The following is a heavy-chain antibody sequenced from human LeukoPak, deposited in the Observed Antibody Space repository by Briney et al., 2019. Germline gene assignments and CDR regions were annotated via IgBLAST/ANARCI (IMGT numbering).Heavy chain of an antibody. CDR2: INPNSGGA. CDR3: ARDRGGSFHFGY. J-gene: IGHJ4*02. CDR1: GYTFTGYY. V-gene: IGHV1-2*02. D-gene: IGHD1-26*01. Sequence: GASVKVSCKASGYTFTGYYMHWVRQAPGQGLEWMGWINPNSGGANYAQKFQGRVTMTRDTSTSTAYMELSRLRSDDTAVYYCARDRGGSFHFGYWGQGTLVTVSS.